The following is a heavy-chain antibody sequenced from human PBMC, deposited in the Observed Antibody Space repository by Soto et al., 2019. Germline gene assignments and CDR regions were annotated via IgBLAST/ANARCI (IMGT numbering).Heavy chain of an antibody. J-gene: IGHJ5*02. Sequence: SETLSLTCTVSGGSMISYYWTWIRQPAGKGLEWIGRVYSSGGTHYNPSLKSRVTISLDTSKNQFSLRLLSVTDADTAVYYCARGQRFSDWFDPWGQGTLVTVSS. CDR2: VYSSGGT. CDR1: GGSMISYY. CDR3: ARGQRFSDWFDP. D-gene: IGHD3-3*01. V-gene: IGHV4-4*07.